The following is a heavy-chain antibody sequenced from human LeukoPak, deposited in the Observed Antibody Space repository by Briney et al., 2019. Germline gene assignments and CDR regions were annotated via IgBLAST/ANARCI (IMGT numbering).Heavy chain of an antibody. CDR3: ASQRWLQSRAAFDI. CDR1: GYSFTSYR. Sequence: GESLKISCKGSGYSFTSYRIGWVRQMPGKGLEWMGIIYPGDSDTRYSPSFQGQVTISADKSISPAYLQWSSLKASDTAMYYCASQRWLQSRAAFDIWGQGTMVTVSS. V-gene: IGHV5-51*01. J-gene: IGHJ3*02. D-gene: IGHD5-24*01. CDR2: IYPGDSDT.